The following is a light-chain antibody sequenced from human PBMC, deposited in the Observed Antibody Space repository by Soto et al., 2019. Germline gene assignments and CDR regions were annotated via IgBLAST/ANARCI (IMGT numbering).Light chain of an antibody. CDR1: SSDVGGYNY. CDR3: NSWTSTSTYV. V-gene: IGLV2-14*03. J-gene: IGLJ1*01. CDR2: DVF. Sequence: QSVLTQDASVSGSPGQSITISCTGTSSDVGGYNYVSWYQQHPGKAPKLMIYDVFTRPSGVSNRSSGSKSGNTASLTISALQAEDEADYYCNSWTSTSTYVFGSGTKVTVL.